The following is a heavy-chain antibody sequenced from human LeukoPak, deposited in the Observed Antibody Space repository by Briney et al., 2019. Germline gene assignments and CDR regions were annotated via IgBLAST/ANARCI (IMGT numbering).Heavy chain of an antibody. V-gene: IGHV1-69*06. J-gene: IGHJ4*02. CDR2: IIPIFGTA. CDR1: GGTFSSYA. D-gene: IGHD2-15*01. CDR3: ARGRYCSGGSCYPEDY. Sequence: SVKVSCKASGGTFSSYAISWVRQAPGQRLEWMGGIIPIFGTANYAQKFQGRVTITADKSTSTAYMELSSLRSEDTAVYYCARGRYCSGGSCYPEDYWGQGTLVTVSS.